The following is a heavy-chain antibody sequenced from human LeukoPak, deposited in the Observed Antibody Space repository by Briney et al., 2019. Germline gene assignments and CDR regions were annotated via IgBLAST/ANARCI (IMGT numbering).Heavy chain of an antibody. CDR3: ARDRGADFWSGYYGPNWFDP. D-gene: IGHD3-3*01. Sequence: PSETLSLTCTVSGGSISSYYWSWIRQPPGKGLEWIGYIYYSGSTNYNPSLKSQVTISVDTSKNQLSLKLSSVTAADTAVYYCARDRGADFWSGYYGPNWFDPWGQGTLVTVSS. J-gene: IGHJ5*02. V-gene: IGHV4-59*01. CDR1: GGSISSYY. CDR2: IYYSGST.